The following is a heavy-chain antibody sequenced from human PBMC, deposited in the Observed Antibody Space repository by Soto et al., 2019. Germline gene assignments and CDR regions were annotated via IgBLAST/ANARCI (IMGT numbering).Heavy chain of an antibody. CDR1: GYTFTSYY. V-gene: IGHV1-46*01. CDR3: ARDLTAADY. Sequence: QVQLMQSGAEVKKPGASVTISCKASGYTFTSYYIHWVRQAPRQGLEWMAIINPSGGSTNYAQKFPGRGNVKRDTSTSTVNMELSSLSSEDTAVYYCARDLTAADYWGQGTLVTVSS. D-gene: IGHD2-21*02. J-gene: IGHJ4*02. CDR2: INPSGGST.